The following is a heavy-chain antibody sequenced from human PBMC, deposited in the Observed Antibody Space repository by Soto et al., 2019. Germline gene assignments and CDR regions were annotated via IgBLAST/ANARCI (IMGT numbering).Heavy chain of an antibody. J-gene: IGHJ4*02. CDR2: ISSGSKTI. Sequence: PGGSLRLSCAASGFTFRSYSVNWVGQAPGKGLEWVSYISSGSKTIYYAESVRGRFTVSRDNARNSQYLQMNSLRDEDTAVYYCAREDILGARSFDYWGQGTLVSVYS. D-gene: IGHD1-26*01. CDR1: GFTFRSYS. CDR3: AREDILGARSFDY. V-gene: IGHV3-48*02.